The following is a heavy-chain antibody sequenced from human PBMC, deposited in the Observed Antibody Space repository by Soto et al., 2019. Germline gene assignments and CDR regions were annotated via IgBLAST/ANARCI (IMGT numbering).Heavy chain of an antibody. Sequence: GGSLRLSCASSGFSIIDYGMEWVRQAPGKGLEWVALISYDGSNTYYADSVKGRFTISGDNSKDTLFLQMTGLRREDTAVYYCAKGAGDRLSLGMDVWGQGTTVTVSS. V-gene: IGHV3-30*18. CDR1: GFSIIDYG. CDR2: ISYDGSNT. CDR3: AKGAGDRLSLGMDV. D-gene: IGHD1-26*01. J-gene: IGHJ6*02.